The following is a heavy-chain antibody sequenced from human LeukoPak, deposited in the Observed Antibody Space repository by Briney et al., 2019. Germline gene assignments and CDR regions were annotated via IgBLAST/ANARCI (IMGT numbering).Heavy chain of an antibody. J-gene: IGHJ3*02. CDR3: ARNSYAFDM. Sequence: PGGSLRLSCAASGFIFSSYAMNWVRQAPGKGLEWVSYISSSGRTIFYADSVKGRFTISRDNAKNSLYLQMNGLRAEDTAVYYCARNSYAFDMWGQGTMVTVSS. CDR1: GFIFSSYA. CDR2: ISSSGRTI. V-gene: IGHV3-48*03.